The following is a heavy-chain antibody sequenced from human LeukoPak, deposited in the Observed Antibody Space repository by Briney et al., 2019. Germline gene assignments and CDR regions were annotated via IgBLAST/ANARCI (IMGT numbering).Heavy chain of an antibody. CDR2: INPNSGGT. CDR3: ARVRIGQQLDKYYYYAMDV. J-gene: IGHJ6*02. D-gene: IGHD6-13*01. CDR1: GYTFTDYY. Sequence: ASVKVSCKASGYTFTDYYMHWVRQAPGQGLECMVWINPNSGGTNYAQKFQGRVTMTTDTSISTAYMEVSRLRSDDTAVYYCARVRIGQQLDKYYYYAMDVWGQGTTVTVSS. V-gene: IGHV1-2*02.